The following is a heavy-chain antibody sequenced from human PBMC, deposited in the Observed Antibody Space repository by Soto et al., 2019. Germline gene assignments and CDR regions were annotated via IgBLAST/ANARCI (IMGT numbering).Heavy chain of an antibody. CDR2: IDGSGGST. CDR3: AKGDYNNFLDY. J-gene: IGHJ4*02. D-gene: IGHD4-4*01. Sequence: EVQLLESGGGLVQPGGSLRLSCAASGFTFRSYVMSWGRQAPGKGLEWVSGIDGSGGSTFYADSVKGRFTISRDNSKNTLYLQMNSVRGDDTAVYYCAKGDYNNFLDYWGQGTLVTVSS. V-gene: IGHV3-23*01. CDR1: GFTFRSYV.